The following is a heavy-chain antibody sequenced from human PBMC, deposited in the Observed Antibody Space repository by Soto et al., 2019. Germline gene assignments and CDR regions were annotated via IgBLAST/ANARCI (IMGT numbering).Heavy chain of an antibody. CDR3: ARDPHEFWRSYSFDP. V-gene: IGHV1-18*01. CDR2: ISAYNGDT. J-gene: IGHJ5*02. CDR1: GFTFDIFG. Sequence: QVSLVQSGAEVRKPGASVKVSCKTSGFTFDIFGFNWIRQAPGQGPEWMGWISAYNGDTDYAQKFQGRVTMATDTSTKTVYMELRNLRPDDPAIYYCARDPHEFWRSYSFDPWGQGTLVIVSS. D-gene: IGHD3-3*01.